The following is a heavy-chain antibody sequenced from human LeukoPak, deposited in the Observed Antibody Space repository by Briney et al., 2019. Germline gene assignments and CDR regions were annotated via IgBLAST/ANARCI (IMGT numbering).Heavy chain of an antibody. CDR3: AKDPPFTTNPSPTDAFDI. CDR1: GFTFSSYG. J-gene: IGHJ3*02. CDR2: ISGSGGST. V-gene: IGHV3-23*01. Sequence: PGGSLRLSCAASGFTFSSYGMSWVRQAPGKGLEWVSAISGSGGSTYYADSVKGRFTISRDNSKNTLYLQMNSLRAEDTAVYYCAKDPPFTTNPSPTDAFDIWGQGTMVTVSS. D-gene: IGHD1-26*01.